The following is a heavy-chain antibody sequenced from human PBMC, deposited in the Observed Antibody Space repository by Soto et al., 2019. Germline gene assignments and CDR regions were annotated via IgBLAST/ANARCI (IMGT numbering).Heavy chain of an antibody. CDR1: GFTFNDHA. J-gene: IGHJ4*02. CDR3: VKEIAARIH. CDR2: ISWNSARI. Sequence: GGSLRLSCAASGFTFNDHAMHWVRQAPGKGLEWVSGISWNSARITYADSVKGRFTTSRDNDKNSLYLQMNGLRDDDTALYFCVKEIAARIHWGQGTLVTVSS. D-gene: IGHD2-15*01. V-gene: IGHV3-9*01.